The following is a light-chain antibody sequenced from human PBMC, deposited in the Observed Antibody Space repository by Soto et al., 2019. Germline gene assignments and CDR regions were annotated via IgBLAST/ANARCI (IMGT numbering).Light chain of an antibody. CDR3: QQYGSIPWT. CDR1: ESVVSNY. CDR2: DAS. J-gene: IGKJ1*01. V-gene: IGKV3-20*01. Sequence: EIVLTQSPGTLSLSPGERATLSCRATESVVSNYLAWYQLKPGQAPMLLIYDASSRATGIPDRFSGSGSGTDFTLPISRREPEDFAVYYCQQYGSIPWTFGQGTKVEIK.